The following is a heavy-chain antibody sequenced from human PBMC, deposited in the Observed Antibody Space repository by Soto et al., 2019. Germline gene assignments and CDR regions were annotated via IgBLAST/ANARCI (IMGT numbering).Heavy chain of an antibody. CDR3: ARYKVYYDSSGYSRIGYFDY. V-gene: IGHV4-59*01. CDR1: GGSISSYY. D-gene: IGHD3-22*01. J-gene: IGHJ4*02. Sequence: SETLSLTCTVSGGSISSYYWSWIRQPPGNGLEWIGYIYYSGSTNYNPSLKSRVTISVDTSKNQFSLKLSSVTAADTAVYYCARYKVYYDSSGYSRIGYFDYWGQGTLVTVSS. CDR2: IYYSGST.